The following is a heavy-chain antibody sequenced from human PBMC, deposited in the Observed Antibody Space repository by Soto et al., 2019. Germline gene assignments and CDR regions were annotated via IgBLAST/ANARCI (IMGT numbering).Heavy chain of an antibody. V-gene: IGHV2-5*02. CDR2: IYWDDDK. Sequence: QITLKESGPTLVKPTQTLTLNCTFSGFSLSTTGVGVGWIRQPTGKALEWLALIYWDDDKRYSPSLTSRLTISKGPSKNLVVLTMSNMDPVDTATYYCAQRDYLAYFVYWGQGTVVTVSS. D-gene: IGHD4-17*01. J-gene: IGHJ4*02. CDR3: AQRDYLAYFVY. CDR1: GFSLSTTGVG.